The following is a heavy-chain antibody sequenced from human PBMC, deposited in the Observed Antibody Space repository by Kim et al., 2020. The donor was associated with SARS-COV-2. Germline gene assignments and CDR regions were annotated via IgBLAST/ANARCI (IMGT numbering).Heavy chain of an antibody. CDR1: GYSFTSYW. D-gene: IGHD3-22*01. J-gene: IGHJ3*02. CDR2: IDPSDSYT. CDR3: ASHPEDHYYDSSGWFLDAFDI. V-gene: IGHV5-10-1*01. Sequence: GESLKISCKGSGYSFTSYWISWVRQMPGKGLEWMGRIDPSDSYTNYSPSFQGHVTISADKSISTAYLQWSSLKASDTAMYYCASHPEDHYYDSSGWFLDAFDIWGQGTMVTVSS.